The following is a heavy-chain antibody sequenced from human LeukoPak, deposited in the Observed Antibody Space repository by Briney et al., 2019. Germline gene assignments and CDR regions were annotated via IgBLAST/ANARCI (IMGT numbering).Heavy chain of an antibody. CDR1: GLTFSNAW. J-gene: IGHJ4*02. V-gene: IGHV3-15*01. CDR3: TRGAFFDTFDY. CDR2: IKSKTDGGTT. D-gene: IGHD5-18*01. Sequence: GGSLRLSCAASGLTFSNAWMSWVRQAPGKGLEWVGRIKSKTDGGTTDYAAPVKGRFTISRDDSKNTLYLQMNSLKTEDTAFYYCTRGAFFDTFDYWGQGTLVTVSS.